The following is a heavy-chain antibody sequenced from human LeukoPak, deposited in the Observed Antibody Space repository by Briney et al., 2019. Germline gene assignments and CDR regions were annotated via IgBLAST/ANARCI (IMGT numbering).Heavy chain of an antibody. CDR3: ARDRGTWNDDGFDY. D-gene: IGHD1-1*01. J-gene: IGHJ4*02. CDR1: GGSFSGYY. CDR2: INHSGST. V-gene: IGHV4-34*01. Sequence: SETLSLTCAVYGGSFSGYYWSWLRQPPGKGLEWIGEINHSGSTNYNPSLKSRVTMSVDTSKNQFSLKLSSVTAADTAVYYCARDRGTWNDDGFDYWGQGTLVTVSS.